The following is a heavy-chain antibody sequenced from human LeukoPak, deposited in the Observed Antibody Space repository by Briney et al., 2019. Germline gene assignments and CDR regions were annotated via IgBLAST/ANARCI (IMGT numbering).Heavy chain of an antibody. CDR1: GFTFDDYG. Sequence: PGGSLRLSCAASGFTFDDYGMSWVRQAPGKGLEWVSGINWNGGSTGYADSVKGRFTISRDNAKNSLYLQMNSLRAEDTALYYCARDRKADYYDILTGYYNPYYFDYWGQGTLVTVSS. CDR2: INWNGGST. D-gene: IGHD3-9*01. CDR3: ARDRKADYYDILTGYYNPYYFDY. J-gene: IGHJ4*02. V-gene: IGHV3-20*04.